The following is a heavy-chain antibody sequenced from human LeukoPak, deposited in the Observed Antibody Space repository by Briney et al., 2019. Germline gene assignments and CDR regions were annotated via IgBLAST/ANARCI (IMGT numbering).Heavy chain of an antibody. Sequence: PSETLSLTCTVSGVSISSSNSYWGWIRQPPGKGLEWIGYIYYSGSTNYNPSLKSRVTISVDTSKNQFSLNLNSVTAADTAVYYCARGNSSGYHYRDYFDYWGQGTLVTVSS. V-gene: IGHV4-61*05. D-gene: IGHD3-22*01. CDR3: ARGNSSGYHYRDYFDY. CDR1: GVSISSSNSY. J-gene: IGHJ4*02. CDR2: IYYSGST.